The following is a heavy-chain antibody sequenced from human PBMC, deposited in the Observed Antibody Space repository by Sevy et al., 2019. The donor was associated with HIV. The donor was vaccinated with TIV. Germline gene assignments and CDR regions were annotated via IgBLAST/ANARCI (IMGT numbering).Heavy chain of an antibody. D-gene: IGHD6-13*01. CDR2: VNIDGSST. Sequence: GGSLRLSCAASGFTFSSYWMHWVRQAPGKGLVGVSSVNIDGSSTSYADSVKGRFTISRDNAKNTLYLQMNSLRAEDTDLYYCARGAAAGTFDDWGQGTLVTVSS. V-gene: IGHV3-74*01. CDR1: GFTFSSYW. CDR3: ARGAAAGTFDD. J-gene: IGHJ4*02.